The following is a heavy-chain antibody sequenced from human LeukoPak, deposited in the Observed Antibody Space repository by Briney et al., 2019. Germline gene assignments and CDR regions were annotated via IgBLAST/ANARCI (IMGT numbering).Heavy chain of an antibody. CDR3: AREPLRDYGDYESSFAFDI. D-gene: IGHD4-17*01. J-gene: IGHJ3*02. CDR2: ILHSGST. V-gene: IGHV4-4*02. Sequence: SETLSLTCAVSGASISSGPWWSWVRQPPGKGLEWIGDILHSGSTNYNPSLKSRVTISIDKSKNQFSLKLTSVTAADTAVYYCAREPLRDYGDYESSFAFDIWGQGTMVTVSS. CDR1: GASISSGPW.